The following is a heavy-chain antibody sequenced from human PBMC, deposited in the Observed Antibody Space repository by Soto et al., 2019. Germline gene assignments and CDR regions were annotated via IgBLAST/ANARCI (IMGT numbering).Heavy chain of an antibody. J-gene: IGHJ5*02. CDR1: GFTFSSYS. D-gene: IGHD3-16*01. CDR2: ISSSSTI. V-gene: IGHV3-48*02. CDR3: ARGSNWGTAWFDP. Sequence: EVQLVESGGGLVQPGVSLRLSCAASGFTFSSYSMNWVRQAPGKGLEWVSYISSSSTIYYADSVKGRFTISRDNAKSSLYLEMNSLRDEDTAVYYCARGSNWGTAWFDPWGQGTLVTVSS.